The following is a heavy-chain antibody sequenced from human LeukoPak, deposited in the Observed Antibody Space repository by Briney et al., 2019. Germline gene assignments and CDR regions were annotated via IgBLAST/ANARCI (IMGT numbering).Heavy chain of an antibody. CDR2: ISGSGGST. CDR3: AKGEIVPGRRYFDY. Sequence: GGSLRLSCAASGFTFSSYAMSWVRQAPGKGLEWLSAISGSGGSTYYADSVKGRFTISRDNSKNTLYLQMNSLRAEDTAVYYCAKGEIVPGRRYFDYWGQGTLVTVSS. J-gene: IGHJ4*02. CDR1: GFTFSSYA. V-gene: IGHV3-23*01. D-gene: IGHD2-2*01.